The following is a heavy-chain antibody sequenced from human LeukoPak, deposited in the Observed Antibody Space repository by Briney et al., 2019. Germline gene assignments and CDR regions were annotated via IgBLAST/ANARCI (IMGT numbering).Heavy chain of an antibody. J-gene: IGHJ6*03. CDR3: ARGRMAARYYYYYMDV. Sequence: PSETLSLTCTVSGGSISSYYWSWIRQPPGKGLEWIGEINHSGSTNYNPSLKSRVTISVDTSKNQFSLKLSSVTAADTAVYYCARGRMAARYYYYYMDVWGKGTTVTVSS. CDR1: GGSISSYY. D-gene: IGHD6-6*01. CDR2: INHSGST. V-gene: IGHV4-34*01.